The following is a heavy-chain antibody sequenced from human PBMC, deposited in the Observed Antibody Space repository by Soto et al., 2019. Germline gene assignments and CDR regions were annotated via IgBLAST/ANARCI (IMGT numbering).Heavy chain of an antibody. CDR3: AKGDTTMITDYYAMDV. CDR2: IYSGGST. D-gene: IGHD5-18*01. Sequence: PGGSLRLSCAASGFTVSSNYMIWVRQAPGKGLEWVSVIYSGGSTYYADSVKGRFTISRDNSKNTLYLQMKSLRAEDTALYYCAKGDTTMITDYYAMDVWGQGTTVTVSS. J-gene: IGHJ6*02. CDR1: GFTVSSNY. V-gene: IGHV3-53*01.